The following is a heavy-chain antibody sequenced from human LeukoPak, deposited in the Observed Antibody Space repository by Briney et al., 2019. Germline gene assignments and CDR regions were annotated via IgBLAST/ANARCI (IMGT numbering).Heavy chain of an antibody. CDR2: IIPIFGTA. Sequence: ASVKVSCKASGGTFSSYAISWVRQAPGQGLEWVGGIIPIFGTANYAQKFQGRVTITADKSTSTAYMELSSLRSEDTAVYYCALVGQQLVCNSIDYYMDVWGKGTTVTISS. D-gene: IGHD6-13*01. V-gene: IGHV1-69*06. J-gene: IGHJ6*03. CDR3: ALVGQQLVCNSIDYYMDV. CDR1: GGTFSSYA.